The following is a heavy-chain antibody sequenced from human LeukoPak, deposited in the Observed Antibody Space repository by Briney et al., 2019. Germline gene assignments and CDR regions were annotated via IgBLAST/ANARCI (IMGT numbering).Heavy chain of an antibody. CDR2: TRNKANSYTT. Sequence: GGSLRLSCAASGFTFSDHYMDWVRQAPGKGLEWVGRTRNKANSYTTEYAASVKGRFTISRDDSKNSLYLQMNSLKTEDTAVYYCARVLSSIAAAGTMDYWGQGTLVTVSS. D-gene: IGHD6-13*01. CDR1: GFTFSDHY. V-gene: IGHV3-72*01. CDR3: ARVLSSIAAAGTMDY. J-gene: IGHJ4*02.